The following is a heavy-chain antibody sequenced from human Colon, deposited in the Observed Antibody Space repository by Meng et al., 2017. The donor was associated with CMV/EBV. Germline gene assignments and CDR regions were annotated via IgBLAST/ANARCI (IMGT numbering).Heavy chain of an antibody. CDR1: GGSISSYY. Sequence: SQTLSLTCTVSGGSISSYYWSWIRQPPGKGLEWIGYIYYSGSTNYNPSLKSRVTISVDTSTNQFSLKLSSVTAADTAVYYCARESGGSSNWFDPWGQGTLVTVSS. V-gene: IGHV4-59*01. CDR3: ARESGGSSNWFDP. CDR2: IYYSGST. D-gene: IGHD2-15*01. J-gene: IGHJ5*02.